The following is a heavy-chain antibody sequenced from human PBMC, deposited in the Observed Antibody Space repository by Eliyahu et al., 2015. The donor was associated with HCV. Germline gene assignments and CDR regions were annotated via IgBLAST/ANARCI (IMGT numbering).Heavy chain of an antibody. CDR2: ISYNGNT. Sequence: QVQLQESGPGLVKPSETLSLTCXVSGGSISIYYWTWIRQPPGKGLEWIGSISYNGNTNYNPSLKSRVTISIDASKNQFSLTLSSVTAADTAVYYCARVPARIVDPWGQGTLVTVSS. D-gene: IGHD2-15*01. J-gene: IGHJ5*02. V-gene: IGHV4-59*01. CDR1: GGSISIYY. CDR3: ARVPARIVDP.